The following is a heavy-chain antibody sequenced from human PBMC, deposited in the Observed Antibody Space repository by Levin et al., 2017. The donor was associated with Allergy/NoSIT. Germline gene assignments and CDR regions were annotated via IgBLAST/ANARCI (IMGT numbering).Heavy chain of an antibody. V-gene: IGHV1-18*01. CDR3: ARGPHCSGEICYSQWFDP. Sequence: ASVKVSCKASGFAFHSYGISWVRQAPGQGLEWMGWISNYNGNTKYAQNLQGRVTMTTDTSTTTVYMELRSLRSDDTAVYYCARGPHCSGEICYSQWFDPWGQGTLVTVSS. D-gene: IGHD2-15*01. CDR1: GFAFHSYG. CDR2: ISNYNGNT. J-gene: IGHJ5*02.